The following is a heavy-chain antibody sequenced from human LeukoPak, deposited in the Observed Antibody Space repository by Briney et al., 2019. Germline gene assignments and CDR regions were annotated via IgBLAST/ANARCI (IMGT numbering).Heavy chain of an antibody. CDR1: GGSFSGYY. V-gene: IGHV4-34*01. J-gene: IGHJ4*02. D-gene: IGHD3-22*01. CDR3: ARDRGWGYYDSSGYFDY. CDR2: INHSGST. Sequence: SETLSLTCAVYGGSFSGYYWSWIRQPPGEGLEWIGEINHSGSTNYNPSLKSRVTISVDTSKNQFSLKLSSVTAADTAVYYCARDRGWGYYDSSGYFDYWGQGTLVTVSS.